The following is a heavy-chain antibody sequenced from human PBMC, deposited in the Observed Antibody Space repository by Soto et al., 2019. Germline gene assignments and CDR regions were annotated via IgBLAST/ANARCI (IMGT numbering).Heavy chain of an antibody. V-gene: IGHV1-2*04. J-gene: IGHJ6*02. CDR2: INPNSGGT. Sequence: GASVKVSCKASGYTFTGYYMHWVRQAPGQGLEWMGWINPNSGGTNYAQKFQGWVTMTRDTSISTAYMELSRLRSDDTAVYYCGRIRGGPGGGYYYGMDVWGQGTTVTVSS. CDR1: GYTFTGYY. CDR3: GRIRGGPGGGYYYGMDV. D-gene: IGHD3-16*01.